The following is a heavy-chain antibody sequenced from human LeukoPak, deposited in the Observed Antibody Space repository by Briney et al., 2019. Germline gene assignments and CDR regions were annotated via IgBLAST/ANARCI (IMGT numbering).Heavy chain of an antibody. CDR1: GFTFSTYA. CDR2: ISGSGGGT. J-gene: IGHJ4*02. Sequence: GGSLRLSCAASGFTFSTYAMSWVRQAAGKGLEWVSLISGSGGGTYYADSVKGRFTISRDNAKNTVYVHMNSLRDEDTAVYYCARGGRYAYFLDYWGQGTLVTVSS. CDR3: ARGGRYAYFLDY. V-gene: IGHV3-23*01. D-gene: IGHD3-16*01.